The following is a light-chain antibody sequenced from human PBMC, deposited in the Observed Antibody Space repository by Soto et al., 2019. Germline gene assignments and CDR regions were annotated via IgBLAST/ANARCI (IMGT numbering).Light chain of an antibody. CDR2: GAS. CDR1: QSVSSSC. J-gene: IGKJ3*01. CDR3: QQYGSSFT. Sequence: EILLTQSPGTLSLSPGDRATLSCRASQSVSSSCLAWYQQKPGQAPRLLIYGASSRATGIPDRFSGSGSGTDFTLTISRLEPEDFAVYYCQQYGSSFTFGPGTKVDIK. V-gene: IGKV3-20*01.